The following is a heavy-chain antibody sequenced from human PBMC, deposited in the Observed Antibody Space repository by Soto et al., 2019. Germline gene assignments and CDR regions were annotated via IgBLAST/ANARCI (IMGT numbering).Heavy chain of an antibody. Sequence: TSVKVSCKVCGDTHRDLYMHWVRQAPGKGLEWMGGFDPGDGETVYAQEFQGRVTMTEDTSTDTAYMELSSLRSEDTALYYCTTSHTRGSYHFDYWGQGTKVTVSS. CDR3: TTSHTRGSYHFDY. CDR2: FDPGDGET. V-gene: IGHV1-24*01. J-gene: IGHJ4*02. CDR1: GDTHRDLY. D-gene: IGHD1-26*01.